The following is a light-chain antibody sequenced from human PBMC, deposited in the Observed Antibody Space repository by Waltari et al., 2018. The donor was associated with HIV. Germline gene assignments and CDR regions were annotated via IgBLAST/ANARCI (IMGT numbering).Light chain of an antibody. CDR3: YSAADNNLGV. CDR1: VLATKY. Sequence: SYGLTQPPSVSVSPGQTARITCPGDVLATKYARWFQQKPGQAPVLVIYKDSERPSGIPERFSGSSLGTTVTLTISGAQVEDEADYYCYSAADNNLGVFGGGTKLTVL. J-gene: IGLJ3*02. V-gene: IGLV3-27*01. CDR2: KDS.